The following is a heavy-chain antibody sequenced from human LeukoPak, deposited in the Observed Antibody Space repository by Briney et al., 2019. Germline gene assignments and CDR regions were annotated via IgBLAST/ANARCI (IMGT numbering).Heavy chain of an antibody. CDR3: ARLRRNSNRGVYYYYNDY. CDR1: GYTFSSYS. V-gene: IGHV3-21*01. CDR2: ISVGSNYI. Sequence: GGSLRLSCAASGYTFSSYSINWVRQAPGKGLEWVSSISVGSNYIYYADSVRGRFSISRDDARNSLYLQMDSLRGDDTAVYYCARLRRNSNRGVYYYYNDYGAQGTLVTVS. D-gene: IGHD3-22*01. J-gene: IGHJ4*02.